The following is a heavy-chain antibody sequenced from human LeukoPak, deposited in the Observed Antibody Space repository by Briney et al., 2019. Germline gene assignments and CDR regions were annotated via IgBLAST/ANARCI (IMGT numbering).Heavy chain of an antibody. CDR3: TTIGIWFGEVFGFDY. D-gene: IGHD3-10*01. CDR2: ISSSSSSI. Sequence: PGGSLRLSCGASGFTFSSYSMNWVRQAPGKGLEWVSYISSSSSSIYYVDSVKGRFTISRDNAKNSLYLQMNSLKTEDTAVYYCTTIGIWFGEVFGFDYWGQGTLVTVSS. V-gene: IGHV3-48*04. J-gene: IGHJ4*02. CDR1: GFTFSSYS.